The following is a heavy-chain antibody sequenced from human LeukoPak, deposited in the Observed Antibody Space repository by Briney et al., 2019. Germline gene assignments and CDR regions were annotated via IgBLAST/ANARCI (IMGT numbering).Heavy chain of an antibody. CDR3: ARDPSDYGDYAGLQDY. V-gene: IGHV3-66*01. CDR2: IYSGGST. Sequence: PGGSLRLSCAASGFTVSSNYMSWVRQAPGKGLEWVSVIYSGGSTYYADSVKGRFTISRDNSKNTLYLQMNSLRAEDTAVYYCARDPSDYGDYAGLQDYWGQGTLVTVSS. J-gene: IGHJ4*02. CDR1: GFTVSSNY. D-gene: IGHD4-17*01.